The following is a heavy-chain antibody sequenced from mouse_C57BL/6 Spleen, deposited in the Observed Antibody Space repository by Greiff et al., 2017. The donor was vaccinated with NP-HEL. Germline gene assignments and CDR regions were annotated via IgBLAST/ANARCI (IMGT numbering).Heavy chain of an antibody. D-gene: IGHD2-3*01. J-gene: IGHJ3*01. CDR1: GYTFTSYW. Sequence: VQLQQPGAELVKPGASVKMSCKASGYTFTSYWITWVKQRPGQGLEWIGDIYPGSGSTNYNEKFKSKATLTVDTSSSTAYMQLSSLTSEDSAVYYCARAGGDGYYGFAYWGQGTLVTVSA. CDR2: IYPGSGST. V-gene: IGHV1-55*01. CDR3: ARAGGDGYYGFAY.